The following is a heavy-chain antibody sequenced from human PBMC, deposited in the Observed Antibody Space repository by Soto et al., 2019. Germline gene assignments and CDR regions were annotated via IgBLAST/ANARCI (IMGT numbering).Heavy chain of an antibody. Sequence: GGSLRLSCAASGFTFSGSAMHWVRQASGKGLEWVGRIRSKANNYATSYAASVKGRFTISRDDSKNTAYLQMNSLKTEDTAVYYCAIGLRLGYCTNGVCQRIDYWGQGTLVTVSS. CDR1: GFTFSGSA. CDR2: IRSKANNYAT. CDR3: AIGLRLGYCTNGVCQRIDY. V-gene: IGHV3-73*01. D-gene: IGHD2-8*01. J-gene: IGHJ4*02.